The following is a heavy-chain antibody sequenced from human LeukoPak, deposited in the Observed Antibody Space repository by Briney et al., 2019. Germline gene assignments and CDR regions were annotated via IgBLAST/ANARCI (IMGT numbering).Heavy chain of an antibody. D-gene: IGHD3-9*01. J-gene: IGHJ4*02. CDR3: ARGSGEYFDWLLYTEFFDY. Sequence: GASVKVSCKASGGTFSSYAISWVRQAPGQGLEWMGRIIPILGIANYAQKFQGRVTITADKSTSTAYMELSSLRSEDTAVYYCARGSGEYFDWLLYTEFFDYWGQGTLVTVSP. CDR2: IIPILGIA. CDR1: GGTFSSYA. V-gene: IGHV1-69*04.